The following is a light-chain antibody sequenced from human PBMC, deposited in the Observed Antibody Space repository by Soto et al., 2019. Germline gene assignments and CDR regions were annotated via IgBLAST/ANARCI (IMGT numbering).Light chain of an antibody. CDR1: QSVSSN. J-gene: IGKJ1*01. CDR2: GAS. V-gene: IGKV3-15*01. Sequence: EIVMTQSPATLSVSPGERATLSCRASQSVSSNLAWYQQQPGQAPSLLIYGASTRATGIPARFSGSGSGTEFTLTISSLQSEDFAVYYCQQYNNWPGTFGQGTKVDIK. CDR3: QQYNNWPGT.